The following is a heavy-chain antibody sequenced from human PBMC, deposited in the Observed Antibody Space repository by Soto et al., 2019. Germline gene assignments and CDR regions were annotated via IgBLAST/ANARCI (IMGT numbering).Heavy chain of an antibody. CDR3: SAFGY. CDR2: ISGSDGRT. V-gene: IGHV3-23*01. CDR1: GITFSNYA. Sequence: EVQLLESGGGLVQPGRSLRLSCVASGITFSNYAMSWVRQAPGKGLEWVTGISGSDGRTYYADSVKGRFTISRDNSKNGLYLQRSRLRADDPGVYYCSAFGYWGQGSLVTVS. J-gene: IGHJ4*02.